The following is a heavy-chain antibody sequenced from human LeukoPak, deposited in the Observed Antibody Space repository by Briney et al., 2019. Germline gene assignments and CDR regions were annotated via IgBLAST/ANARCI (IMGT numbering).Heavy chain of an antibody. Sequence: SETLSLTCTVSGGSINSYYWSWIRQPPGKGLEWIGYIYYSGSTNYNPSLKSRVTISLDTSKNQFSLKLSSVTAADTAVYYCARTTEGGYTYDYFYYYYMDVWGKGTTVTISS. J-gene: IGHJ6*03. CDR1: GGSINSYY. D-gene: IGHD5-18*01. CDR3: ARTTEGGYTYDYFYYYYMDV. V-gene: IGHV4-59*01. CDR2: IYYSGST.